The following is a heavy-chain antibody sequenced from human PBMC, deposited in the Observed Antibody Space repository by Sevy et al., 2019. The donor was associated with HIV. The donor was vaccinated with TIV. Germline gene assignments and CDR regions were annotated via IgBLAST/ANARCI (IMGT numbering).Heavy chain of an antibody. Sequence: GESLKISCKGSGYSFTSYWIGWVRQMPGKGLEWMGIIYPGDSDTRYSPSFQGQVTISADKSIGTAYLQWSSQKASDTAMYYCARAAIGSPTYFDYWGQGTLVTVSS. V-gene: IGHV5-51*01. CDR2: IYPGDSDT. J-gene: IGHJ4*02. CDR1: GYSFTSYW. D-gene: IGHD2-15*01. CDR3: ARAAIGSPTYFDY.